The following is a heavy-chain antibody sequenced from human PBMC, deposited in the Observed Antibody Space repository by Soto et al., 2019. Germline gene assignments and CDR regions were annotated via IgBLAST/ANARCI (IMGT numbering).Heavy chain of an antibody. J-gene: IGHJ4*02. CDR2: ISAYNGNT. D-gene: IGHD6-6*01. Sequence: QVPLVQSGAEVKKPGASVKVSCKASGYTFTSYGISWVRQAPGQGLEWMGWISAYNGNTNYAQKLQGRVTMTTDTSTSTAYLEGRSPRSADTAVYYCPRGEYSSSSGWFAYCGQGTLVTVSS. V-gene: IGHV1-18*01. CDR1: GYTFTSYG. CDR3: PRGEYSSSSGWFAY.